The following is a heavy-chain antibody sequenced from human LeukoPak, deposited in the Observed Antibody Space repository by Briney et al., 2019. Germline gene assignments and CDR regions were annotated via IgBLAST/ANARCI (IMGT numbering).Heavy chain of an antibody. CDR2: ISSSSSYI. CDR1: GFTFSSYS. Sequence: TGGSLRLSCAASGFTFSSYSMNWVRQAPGKGLEWVSSISSSSSYIYYADSVKGRFTISRDNAKNSLYLQMNSLRAEDTAVYYCARDLSGSYYVFDPWGQGTLVTVSS. J-gene: IGHJ5*02. CDR3: ARDLSGSYYVFDP. V-gene: IGHV3-21*01. D-gene: IGHD1-26*01.